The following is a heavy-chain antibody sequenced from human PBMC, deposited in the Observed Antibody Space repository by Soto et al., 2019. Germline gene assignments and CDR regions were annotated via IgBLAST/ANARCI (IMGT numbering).Heavy chain of an antibody. CDR2: INGDGSGT. V-gene: IGHV3-74*01. Sequence: EVQLLESGGGLVQPGGSLRLSCAASGFTFSGSWLHWVRQAPGKGLVWVLRINGDGSGTSYADFVKGRFTISRDDAKNAMFLEMNGLRAEDTAVYYCARGIFGSGTANDYWGQGTLVTDAS. CDR1: GFTFSGSW. J-gene: IGHJ4*02. CDR3: ARGIFGSGTANDY. D-gene: IGHD3-10*01.